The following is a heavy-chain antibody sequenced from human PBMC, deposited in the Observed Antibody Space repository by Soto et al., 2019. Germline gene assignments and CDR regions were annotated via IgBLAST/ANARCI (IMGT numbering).Heavy chain of an antibody. D-gene: IGHD5-12*01. Sequence: GGSLRLSCVASGFTFSTYTMNWVRQAPGKGLEWVAVISYDGTNKFNADSVKGRFTISRDNSKNTLFLQMNSLRAEDTAIYYCARDQRLDYWGQGTLVTVSS. V-gene: IGHV3-30-3*01. CDR3: ARDQRLDY. CDR2: ISYDGTNK. CDR1: GFTFSTYT. J-gene: IGHJ4*02.